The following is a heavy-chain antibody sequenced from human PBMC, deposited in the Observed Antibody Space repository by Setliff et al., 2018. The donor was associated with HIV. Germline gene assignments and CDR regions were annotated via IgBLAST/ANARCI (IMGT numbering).Heavy chain of an antibody. CDR2: IYHSGST. CDR3: ARLHTDYGSWFFDH. CDR1: GVSISDNNY. Sequence: TSETLSLTCDVSGVSISDNNYWNWVRQPPGKGLEWIGEIYHSGSTNYNPSLKSRVTISVDMSKKRFSLKLTSVTAADTAVYYCARLHTDYGSWFFDHWGQGILVTVSS. D-gene: IGHD3-10*01. J-gene: IGHJ5*02. V-gene: IGHV4-4*02.